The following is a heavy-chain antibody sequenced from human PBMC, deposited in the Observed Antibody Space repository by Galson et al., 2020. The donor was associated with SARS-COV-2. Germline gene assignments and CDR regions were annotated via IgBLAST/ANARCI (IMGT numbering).Heavy chain of an antibody. CDR1: GYTFNRYG. CDR3: ARSGRGTYRYFDL. Sequence: ASVKVSCTASGYTFNRYGISWVRQAPGQGLEWIGWISGSNGNTNYVQKLQGRVTMTTDTSTNTAFMELRSLRSDDTAVYYCARSGRGTYRYFDLWGRGTLVTVSS. D-gene: IGHD3-16*01. J-gene: IGHJ2*01. V-gene: IGHV1-18*01. CDR2: ISGSNGNT.